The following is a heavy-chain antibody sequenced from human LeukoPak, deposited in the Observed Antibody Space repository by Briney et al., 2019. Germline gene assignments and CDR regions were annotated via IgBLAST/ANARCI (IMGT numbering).Heavy chain of an antibody. J-gene: IGHJ4*02. CDR1: GGSISSGAYF. V-gene: IGHV4-30-2*01. CDR3: ASQGGGFDY. Sequence: SETLSLTCTVSGGSISSGAYFWSWIRQPPGKGLEWIGSNYHNGSTYYNPSLKSRVTISVDTSKNQFSLKLTSVTAADTAVHYCASQGGGFDYWGQGTLVTVSS. D-gene: IGHD3-16*01. CDR2: NYHNGST.